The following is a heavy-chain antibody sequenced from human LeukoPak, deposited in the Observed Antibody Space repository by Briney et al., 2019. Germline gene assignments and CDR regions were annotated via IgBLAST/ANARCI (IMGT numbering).Heavy chain of an antibody. D-gene: IGHD3-22*01. V-gene: IGHV4-4*07. CDR1: GGSISSYY. CDR3: ARDGSGFDYYYGMDV. Sequence: SETLSLTCTVPGGSISSYYWSWIRQPAGKGLEWIGRIYTSGSTNYNPSLKSRVTMSVDTSKNQFSLKLSSVTAADTAVYYCARDGSGFDYYYGMDVWGQGTTVTVSS. CDR2: IYTSGST. J-gene: IGHJ6*02.